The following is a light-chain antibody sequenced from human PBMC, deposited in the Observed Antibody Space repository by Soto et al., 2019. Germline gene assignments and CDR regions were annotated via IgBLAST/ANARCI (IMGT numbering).Light chain of an antibody. Sequence: QSVLTQPPSASGTPGQRVTISCSGSSSNIGSNYVYWYQQLPGTAPKLLTYSNNQRPSGVPDRFSGSKSGTSASLAISGLRSEDEADYYCAAWDDSLGGVVFGGGTQLTVL. J-gene: IGLJ2*01. CDR2: SNN. CDR3: AAWDDSLGGVV. V-gene: IGLV1-47*02. CDR1: SSNIGSNY.